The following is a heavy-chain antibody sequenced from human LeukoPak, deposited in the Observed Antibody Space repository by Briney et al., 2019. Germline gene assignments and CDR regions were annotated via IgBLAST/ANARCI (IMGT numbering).Heavy chain of an antibody. V-gene: IGHV3-23*01. CDR2: ISGSGGST. J-gene: IGHJ4*02. D-gene: IGHD1-26*01. CDR3: AKDLVGATGQFDY. Sequence: GGSLRLSCAASGFTFSSYAMSWVHQAPGKGLEWVSAISGSGGSTYYADSVKGRFTISRDNSKNTLYLQMNSLRAEDTAVYYCAKDLVGATGQFDYWGRGTLVTVSS. CDR1: GFTFSSYA.